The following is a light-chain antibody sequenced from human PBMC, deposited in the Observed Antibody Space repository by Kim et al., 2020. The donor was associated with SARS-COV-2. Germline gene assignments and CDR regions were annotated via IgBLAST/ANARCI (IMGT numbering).Light chain of an antibody. CDR3: CSYAGNYTYV. V-gene: IGLV2-11*03. J-gene: IGLJ1*01. Sequence: GQTDTNKGTGGSSDVGGKKGDSWYQQHPGKAPKIVIYDVSQRPSGVPDRCAGSKAGNTASLTISGLQAEDEADYYYCSYAGNYTYVFETGTKVTVL. CDR2: DVS. CDR1: SSDVGGKKG.